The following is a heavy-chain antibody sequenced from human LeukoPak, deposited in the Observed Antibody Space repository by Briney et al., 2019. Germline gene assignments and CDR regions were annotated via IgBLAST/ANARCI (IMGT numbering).Heavy chain of an antibody. Sequence: SETLSLTCTVSGGSIVNSDYFWSWIRQGPGKGLGWLGYIHFSGSTYYNPSPRSRLPMSVDTSKNHLSLKLTSGTAAATAVYYCARDANPIAAGTYNSLDPWGQGTLVTASS. CDR2: IHFSGST. CDR3: ARDANPIAAGTYNSLDP. CDR1: GGSIVNSDYF. J-gene: IGHJ5*02. V-gene: IGHV4-31*03. D-gene: IGHD6-13*01.